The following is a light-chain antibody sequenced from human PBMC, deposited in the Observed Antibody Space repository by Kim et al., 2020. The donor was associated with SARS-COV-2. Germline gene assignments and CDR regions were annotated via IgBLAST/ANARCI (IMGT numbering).Light chain of an antibody. J-gene: IGLJ3*02. CDR3: SSYTTFNTWV. CDR2: DVT. Sequence: GQAITISCSGGSRDLGASASVSWYQQYPGKPPKVIIYDVTKRPSGVPPRFSGSKSDDTAFLTISGLHTEDEAHYYCSSYTTFNTWVFGGGTQLTVL. CDR1: SRDLGASAS. V-gene: IGLV2-14*03.